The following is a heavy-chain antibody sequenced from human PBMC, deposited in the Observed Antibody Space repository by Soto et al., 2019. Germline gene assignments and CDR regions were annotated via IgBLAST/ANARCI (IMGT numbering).Heavy chain of an antibody. J-gene: IGHJ4*02. Sequence: VQLVESGGGLVQPGRSLRLSCAASGFTFSSYGMHWVRQAPGKGLEWVAVISYDGSNKYYADSVKGRFTISRDNSKNTLYLQMNSLRAEDTAVYYCAKIPGYYDSSGYYFGYWGQGTLVTVSS. CDR1: GFTFSSYG. D-gene: IGHD3-22*01. CDR2: ISYDGSNK. CDR3: AKIPGYYDSSGYYFGY. V-gene: IGHV3-30*18.